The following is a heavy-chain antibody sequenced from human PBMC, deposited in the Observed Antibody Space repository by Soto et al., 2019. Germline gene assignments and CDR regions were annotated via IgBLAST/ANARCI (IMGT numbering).Heavy chain of an antibody. Sequence: QITLKESGPTLVKPTQTLTLTCTFSGFSLSTTRVGVGWIRQPPGKALEWPALIYWDDDKRYSPFLKSRLTITKDTSKNQVVLTMTNMDPMDTATYFCAHTLVAGVGYYFDSWGQGTLVTVSS. CDR1: GFSLSTTRVG. V-gene: IGHV2-5*02. CDR2: IYWDDDK. D-gene: IGHD6-19*01. CDR3: AHTLVAGVGYYFDS. J-gene: IGHJ4*02.